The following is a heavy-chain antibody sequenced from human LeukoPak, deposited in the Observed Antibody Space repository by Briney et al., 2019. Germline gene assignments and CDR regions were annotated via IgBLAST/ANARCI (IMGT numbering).Heavy chain of an antibody. CDR1: GYTFTGYY. V-gene: IGHV1-2*02. Sequence: ASVKVSCKASGYTFTGYYMHWVRQAPGQGLEWMGWINPNSGGTNYAQKFQGRVTMTRDTSISTAYMELNRVKSDDTAVYYCATAGYSGYDCDYWGQGTLVTVSS. CDR3: ATAGYSGYDCDY. D-gene: IGHD5-12*01. CDR2: INPNSGGT. J-gene: IGHJ4*02.